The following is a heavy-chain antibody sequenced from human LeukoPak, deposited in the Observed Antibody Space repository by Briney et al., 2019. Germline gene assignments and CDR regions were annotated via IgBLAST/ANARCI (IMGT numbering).Heavy chain of an antibody. CDR1: GGSFSGYY. Sequence: SETLSLTCAVYGGSFSGYYWSWIRQPPGKGLEWIGEINHSGSTNCNPSLKSRVTISVDTSKNQFSLKLSSVTAADTAVYYCARGPLYCSGGSCYPRSFDYWGQGTLVTVSS. V-gene: IGHV4-34*01. D-gene: IGHD2-15*01. CDR2: INHSGST. J-gene: IGHJ4*02. CDR3: ARGPLYCSGGSCYPRSFDY.